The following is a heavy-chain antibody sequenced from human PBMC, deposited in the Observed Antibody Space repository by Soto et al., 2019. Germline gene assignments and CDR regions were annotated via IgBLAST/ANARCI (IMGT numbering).Heavy chain of an antibody. J-gene: IGHJ4*02. Sequence: SETLSLTCTVSGGSISSGGYYWSWIRQHPGKGLEWIGYIYYSGSTYYNPSLKSRVTISVDTSKNQFSLKLSSVTAADTAVYYCARGWTGDILNDYWGQGTLVTVSS. CDR1: GGSISSGGYY. V-gene: IGHV4-31*03. CDR2: IYYSGST. CDR3: ARGWTGDILNDY. D-gene: IGHD3-9*01.